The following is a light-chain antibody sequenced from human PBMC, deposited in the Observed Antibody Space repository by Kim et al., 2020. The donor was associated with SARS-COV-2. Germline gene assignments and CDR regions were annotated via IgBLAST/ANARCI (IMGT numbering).Light chain of an antibody. V-gene: IGKV3-20*01. CDR3: QQYYRLPYT. CDR1: QSVASSH. J-gene: IGKJ2*01. CDR2: GTS. Sequence: SPAQRHTLSSMPSQSVASSHLAWVQQKPGQATRLLIYGTSSRATGIPDRFSASESGTEFTLTISRLEPEDFAVYYCQQYYRLPYTFGQGTKLEI.